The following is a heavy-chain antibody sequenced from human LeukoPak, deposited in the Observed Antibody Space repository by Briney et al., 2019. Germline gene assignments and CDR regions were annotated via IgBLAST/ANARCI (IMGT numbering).Heavy chain of an antibody. CDR3: AKQLGYCSDGSCYFPY. J-gene: IGHJ4*02. V-gene: IGHV3-23*01. D-gene: IGHD2-15*01. CDR1: GFTFSNNY. CDR2: ISGSGGST. Sequence: GGSLRLSCAASGFTFSNNYMSWVRQAPGKGLEWVSAISGSGGSTYYADSVQGRFTISRDNSKSTLCLQMNSLRAEDTAVYYCAKQLGYCSDGSCYFPYWGQGTLVTVSS.